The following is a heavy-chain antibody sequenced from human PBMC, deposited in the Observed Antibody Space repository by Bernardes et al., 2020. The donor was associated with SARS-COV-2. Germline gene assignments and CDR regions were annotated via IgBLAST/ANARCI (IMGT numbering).Heavy chain of an antibody. CDR1: GCSISSYY. J-gene: IGHJ2*01. Sequence: SETLSLTCTVSGCSISSYYWSWIRQLPGKGLEWIGYIYYSGSTNYNPSLKSRVTISVDTSKNQFSLKLSSVTAADTAVYYCARDGDSSGWYLYFDLWGRGTLVTVSS. CDR2: IYYSGST. D-gene: IGHD6-19*01. V-gene: IGHV4-59*01. CDR3: ARDGDSSGWYLYFDL.